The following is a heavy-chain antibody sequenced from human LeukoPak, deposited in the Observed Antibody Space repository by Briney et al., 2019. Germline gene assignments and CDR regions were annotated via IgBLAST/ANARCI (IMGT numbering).Heavy chain of an antibody. J-gene: IGHJ1*01. Sequence: SETLSLTCTVSGGFISSYYWSWIRQPPGKGLEWIGYIYYSGSTNYNPSLKSRVTISVDTSKNQFSLKLSSVTAADTAVYYCARIISSGLKKYFQHWGQGTLVTVSS. V-gene: IGHV4-59*01. CDR1: GGFISSYY. CDR3: ARIISSGLKKYFQH. D-gene: IGHD3-22*01. CDR2: IYYSGST.